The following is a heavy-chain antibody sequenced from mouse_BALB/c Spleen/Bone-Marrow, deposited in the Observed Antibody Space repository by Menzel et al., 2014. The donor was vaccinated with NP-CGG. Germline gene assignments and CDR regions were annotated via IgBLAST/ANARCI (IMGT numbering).Heavy chain of an antibody. CDR2: INPYNEGS. V-gene: IGHV1-14*01. Sequence: LEESGPELVKPGASVKTSCKASGYTFTRYVIHWVRQKPGQGLDWIGYINPYNEGSKYNEKFKGEATLTSDKSSHTAYMELSSLTSDDSAVYYCARERDYGDYFDYWGQGTTLTVSS. D-gene: IGHD1-1*01. CDR1: GYTFTRYV. J-gene: IGHJ2*01. CDR3: ARERDYGDYFDY.